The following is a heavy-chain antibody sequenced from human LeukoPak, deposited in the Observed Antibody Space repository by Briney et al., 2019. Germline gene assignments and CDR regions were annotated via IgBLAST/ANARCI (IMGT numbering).Heavy chain of an antibody. CDR1: GGSFSGYF. CDR3: ASSFFYDSRDY. CDR2: ITPSGST. V-gene: IGHV4-34*01. D-gene: IGHD3-22*01. J-gene: IGHJ4*02. Sequence: SETLSLTCVVYGGSFSGYFWSWIRQPPGKGLEWIGEITPSGSTNYSPSLKSRVSISIDTSKKKLSLRLTSVTAADSVVYYCASSFFYDSRDYWGQGTLVTVSS.